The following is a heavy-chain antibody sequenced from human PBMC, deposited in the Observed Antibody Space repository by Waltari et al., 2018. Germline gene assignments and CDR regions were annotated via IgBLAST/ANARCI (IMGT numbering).Heavy chain of an antibody. D-gene: IGHD6-13*01. CDR1: GGSISSHS. CDR2: ISDSGST. J-gene: IGHJ2*01. CDR3: ARDNGGEPIHIAAAGLNWYFDL. V-gene: IGHV4-59*11. Sequence: QVQLQASGPGLVKPSETLSLPCPVSGGSISSHSWSWIRPRPGPGLEWIGYISDSGSTNYTPSLKNRVTRSVDTSKNQFSLKLSSVTAADTAVYYCARDNGGEPIHIAAAGLNWYFDLWGRGTLVTVSS.